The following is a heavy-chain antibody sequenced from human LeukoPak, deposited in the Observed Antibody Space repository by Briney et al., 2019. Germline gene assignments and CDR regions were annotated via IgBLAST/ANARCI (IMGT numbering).Heavy chain of an antibody. CDR3: ARGQQRAFDY. CDR2: MYTGGTT. J-gene: IGHJ4*02. D-gene: IGHD6-25*01. V-gene: IGHV3-53*01. CDR1: GLTVSSNY. Sequence: EGSLRLSCEASGLTVSSNYMTWVRQAPGKGLEWVSVMYTGGTTSYADSVKGRFTISRDNSKNTLFLQMDSLRVEDTAVYYCARGQQRAFDYWGQGTLVTVAS.